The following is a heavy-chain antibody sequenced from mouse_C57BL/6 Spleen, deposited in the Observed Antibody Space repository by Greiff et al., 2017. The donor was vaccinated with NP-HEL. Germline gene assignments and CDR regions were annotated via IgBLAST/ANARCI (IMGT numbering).Heavy chain of an antibody. Sequence: QVQLQQSGAELVRPGASVTLSCKASGYTFTDYEMHWVKQTPVHGLEWIGAIDPDAGGTAYNQKFKGKAILTADKSSSTAYMQLRSLTSEDSAVYYCTRDGYYHYWDFDVWGTGTTVTVSS. V-gene: IGHV1-15*01. D-gene: IGHD2-3*01. CDR2: IDPDAGGT. CDR1: GYTFTDYE. CDR3: TRDGYYHYWDFDV. J-gene: IGHJ1*03.